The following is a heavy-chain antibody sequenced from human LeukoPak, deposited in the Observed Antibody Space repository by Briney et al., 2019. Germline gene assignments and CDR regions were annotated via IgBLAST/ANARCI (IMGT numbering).Heavy chain of an antibody. V-gene: IGHV4-59*08. CDR3: ARLSRGPIQLWYSFDY. CDR2: IYYSGST. CDR1: GGSISSYY. Sequence: PSETLSLTCTVSGGSISSYYWSWIRQPPGKGLEWIGYIYYSGSTNYNPSLKSRVTISVDTSKNQFSLKLSSVTAADMAVYYCARLSRGPIQLWYSFDYWGQGTLVTVSS. D-gene: IGHD5-18*01. J-gene: IGHJ4*02.